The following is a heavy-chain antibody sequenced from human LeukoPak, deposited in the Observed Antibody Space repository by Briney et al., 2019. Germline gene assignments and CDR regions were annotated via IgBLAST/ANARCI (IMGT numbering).Heavy chain of an antibody. CDR2: INPNSGGT. Sequence: ASVKVSCKASEYTFTGYYMHWVRQAPGQGLEWMGRINPNSGGTNYAQKFQGRVTMTRDTSISTAYMELSRLRSDDTAVYYCAQRPYYYDSSGYYWGQGTLVTVSS. CDR1: EYTFTGYY. V-gene: IGHV1-2*06. J-gene: IGHJ4*02. CDR3: AQRPYYYDSSGYY. D-gene: IGHD3-22*01.